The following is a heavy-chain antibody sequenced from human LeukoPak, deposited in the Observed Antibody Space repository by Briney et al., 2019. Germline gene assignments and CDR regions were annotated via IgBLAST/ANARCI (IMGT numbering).Heavy chain of an antibody. D-gene: IGHD3-16*01. CDR3: ARSQDYYEFDY. Sequence: SGTLSLTCTVSGGSISSSSYYWGWIRQPPGKGLEWIGSLDYSGSTYYNPSLQSRVTRSVDTSKNQFSLRLSSVTAADTAVYYCARSQDYYEFDYWGQGSLVTVSS. CDR1: GGSISSSSYY. V-gene: IGHV4-39*01. CDR2: LDYSGST. J-gene: IGHJ4*02.